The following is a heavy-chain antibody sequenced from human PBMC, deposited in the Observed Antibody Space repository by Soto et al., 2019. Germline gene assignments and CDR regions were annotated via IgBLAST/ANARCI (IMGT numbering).Heavy chain of an antibody. CDR2: SESKGNGFTT. CDR3: ARDNWGSYDY. D-gene: IGHD3-16*01. V-gene: IGHV3-72*01. CDR1: GFTFNEYF. J-gene: IGHJ4*02. Sequence: EVQLVESGGGLVQPGGSLRLSCAASGFTFNEYFMDWVRQTPGKGLEWVDRSESKGNGFTTEYAASVKGRFTMSRDESKNSLYLQMNSLKTEDTAVYYCARDNWGSYDYWGQGTLVTVSS.